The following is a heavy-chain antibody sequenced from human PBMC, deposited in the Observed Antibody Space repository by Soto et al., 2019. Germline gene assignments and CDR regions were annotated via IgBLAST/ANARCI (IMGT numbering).Heavy chain of an antibody. CDR2: ISPDGSDV. J-gene: IGHJ4*02. V-gene: IGHV3-74*01. D-gene: IGHD2-8*02. Sequence: PGGSLRLSCAASGFPFTNYWMNWVRQTPGKGLMWVSRISPDGSDVGYADSVEGRFTVSRDNAKNPLYMQMHSLRAEDTALYYCACWGHIVPVAPSDFDRWGQGNLVTGS. CDR1: GFPFTNYW. CDR3: ACWGHIVPVAPSDFDR.